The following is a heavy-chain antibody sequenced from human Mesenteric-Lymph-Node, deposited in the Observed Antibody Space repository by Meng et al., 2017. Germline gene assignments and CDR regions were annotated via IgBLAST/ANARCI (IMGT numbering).Heavy chain of an antibody. CDR3: ARPKGPSSGQAHFEY. CDR1: GFTFSSYG. Sequence: GESLKISCAASGFTFSSYGMHWVRQAPGKGLEWVSVIYAAGTTYYADSVKGRFTISRDNSQNTLYLQMNSLRVEDTALYYCARPKGPSSGQAHFEYWGQGTMVTVSS. D-gene: IGHD2-8*02. J-gene: IGHJ4*02. CDR2: IYAAGTT. V-gene: IGHV3-NL1*01.